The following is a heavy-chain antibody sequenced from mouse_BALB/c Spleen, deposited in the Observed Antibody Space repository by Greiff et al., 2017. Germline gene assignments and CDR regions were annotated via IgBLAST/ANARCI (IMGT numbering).Heavy chain of an antibody. J-gene: IGHJ2*01. Sequence: EVKLVESGGGLVKPGGSLKLSCAASGFTFSSYAMSWVRQTPEKRLEWVASISSGGSTYYPDSVKGRFTISRDNARNILYLQMSSLRSEDTAMYYCARGIHYYGYFDYWGQGTTLTVSS. CDR3: ARGIHYYGYFDY. D-gene: IGHD1-2*01. V-gene: IGHV5-6-5*01. CDR1: GFTFSSYA. CDR2: ISSGGST.